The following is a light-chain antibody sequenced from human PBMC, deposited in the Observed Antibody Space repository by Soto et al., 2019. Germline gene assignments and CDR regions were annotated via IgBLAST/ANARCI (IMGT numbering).Light chain of an antibody. CDR2: GAS. J-gene: IGKJ1*01. Sequence: ELVLTQSPGTLSLSPGERSTLSCRASQSVSNNYLAWYQQKPGQAPRLLIYGASNRATGIQDRFSGSGSGTEFTLTIRRLEPEDFAVYYCQQYGSSGTCGQGTKVDIK. V-gene: IGKV3-20*01. CDR1: QSVSNNY. CDR3: QQYGSSGT.